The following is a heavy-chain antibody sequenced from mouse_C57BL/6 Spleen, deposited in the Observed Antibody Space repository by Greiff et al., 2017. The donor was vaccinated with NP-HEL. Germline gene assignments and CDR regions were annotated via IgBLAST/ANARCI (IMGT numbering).Heavy chain of an antibody. D-gene: IGHD2-3*01. CDR1: GYTFTEYT. CDR3: ARHEEAIYDGYGGFAY. Sequence: VKLMGSGAELVKPGASVKLSCKASGYTFTEYTIHWVKQRSGQGLEWIGWFYPGSGSIKYNEKFKDKATLTADKSSSTVYMELSRLTSEDSAVYFCARHEEAIYDGYGGFAYWGQGTLVTVSA. CDR2: FYPGSGSI. J-gene: IGHJ3*01. V-gene: IGHV1-62-2*01.